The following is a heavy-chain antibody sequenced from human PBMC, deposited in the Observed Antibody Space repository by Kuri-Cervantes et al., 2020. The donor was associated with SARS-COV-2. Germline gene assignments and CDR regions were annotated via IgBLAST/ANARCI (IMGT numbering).Heavy chain of an antibody. V-gene: IGHV3-30*19. J-gene: IGHJ4*02. CDR1: GFTFSSYG. CDR3: AXXFGEGAS. CDR2: ISYDGSNK. Sequence: GGSLRLSCAASGFTFSSYGMHWVRQAPGKGLEWVAXISYDGSNKYYADSVKGRFTXXRDNSKNTLYLQMNSLRAEDTAVYYCAXXFGEGASWGQGTLVTVSS. D-gene: IGHD3-10*01.